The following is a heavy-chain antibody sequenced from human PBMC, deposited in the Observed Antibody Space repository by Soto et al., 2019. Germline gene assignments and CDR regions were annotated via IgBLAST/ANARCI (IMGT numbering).Heavy chain of an antibody. CDR3: ARSQGSSTSLEIYYYYYYGMDV. CDR2: IIPISGTA. J-gene: IGHJ6*02. CDR1: GGTFSSYA. D-gene: IGHD2-2*01. Sequence: QVQLVQSGAEVKKPGSSVKVSCKASGGTFSSYAISWVRQAPGQGLEWMGGIIPISGTANYAQTFQGRVTITADESTSTAYMELSSLRSEDTAVYYCARSQGSSTSLEIYYYYYYGMDVWGQWTTVTVSS. V-gene: IGHV1-69*01.